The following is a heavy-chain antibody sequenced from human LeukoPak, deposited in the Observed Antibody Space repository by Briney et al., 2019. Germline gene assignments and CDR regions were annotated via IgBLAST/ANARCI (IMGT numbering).Heavy chain of an antibody. CDR1: GGSISSYY. V-gene: IGHV4-59*08. J-gene: IGHJ4*02. Sequence: SETLSLTCTVSGGSISSYYWSWIRQPPGKGLEWIGYIYYSGSTNYNPSLKSRVTISVDTSKNQFSLKLSSVTAADTAVYYCARRGDGYNFDYWGQGTLVTVSS. D-gene: IGHD5-24*01. CDR3: ARRGDGYNFDY. CDR2: IYYSGST.